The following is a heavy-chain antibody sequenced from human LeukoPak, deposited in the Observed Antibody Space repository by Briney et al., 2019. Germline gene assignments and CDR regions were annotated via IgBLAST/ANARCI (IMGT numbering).Heavy chain of an antibody. CDR2: ISSSSSYI. Sequence: PGGSLRLSCAASGFTFSSYSMNWVRQAPGKGLEWASSISSSSSYIYYADSVKGRFTISRDNAKNSLYLQMNSLRAEDTAVYYCARGLFHYYDSSGQLIWGQGTLVTVSS. J-gene: IGHJ4*02. CDR1: GFTFSSYS. V-gene: IGHV3-21*01. D-gene: IGHD3-22*01. CDR3: ARGLFHYYDSSGQLI.